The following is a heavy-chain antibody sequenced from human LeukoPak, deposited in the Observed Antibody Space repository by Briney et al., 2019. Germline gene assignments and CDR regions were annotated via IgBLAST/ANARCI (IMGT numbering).Heavy chain of an antibody. CDR3: ARHSSDLDY. CDR2: ISAGNGNT. D-gene: IGHD6-19*01. CDR1: GYTFTSYA. J-gene: IGHJ4*02. V-gene: IGHV1-3*01. Sequence: ASVKVSCKASGYTFTSYAIHWVRQAPGQRLEWMGWISAGNGNTKYSQNFQGRVTFISNTSATTAFMELSSLRSEDAAVYYCARHSSDLDYWGQGTLVTVSS.